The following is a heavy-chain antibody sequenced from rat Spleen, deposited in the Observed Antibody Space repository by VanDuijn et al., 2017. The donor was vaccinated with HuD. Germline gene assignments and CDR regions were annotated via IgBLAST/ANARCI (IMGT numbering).Heavy chain of an antibody. CDR3: ASLYSSYSLYYCDY. Sequence: EVQLQESGPGLVKPSQSLSLTCSVTGYSITSSYRWNWIRKFPGNKLEWMGYINSAVSTNYNPSLKSRISITRDTSKNLFCLKVNSVTTEDTATYYCASLYSSYSLYYCDYWGQGVMVTVSS. J-gene: IGHJ2*01. CDR2: INSAVST. V-gene: IGHV3-3*01. CDR1: GYSITSSYR. D-gene: IGHD1-2*01.